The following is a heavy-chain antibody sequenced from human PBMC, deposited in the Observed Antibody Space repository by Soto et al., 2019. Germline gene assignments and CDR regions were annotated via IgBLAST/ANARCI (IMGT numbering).Heavy chain of an antibody. CDR3: ARVGGGSGNFDY. D-gene: IGHD3-10*01. V-gene: IGHV3-74*01. CDR1: GFTFSNYW. Sequence: PGGSLRLSCGASGFTFSNYWMHWVRQAPGEGLVWVSRINGDGSFTRFADSVKGRFTISRDNAKNTLYLQMNSLRADDTAVYYFARVGGGSGNFDYWGQGTLVTVSS. CDR2: INGDGSFT. J-gene: IGHJ4*02.